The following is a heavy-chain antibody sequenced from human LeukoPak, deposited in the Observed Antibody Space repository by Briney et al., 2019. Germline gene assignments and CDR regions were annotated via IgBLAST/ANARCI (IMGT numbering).Heavy chain of an antibody. J-gene: IGHJ4*02. Sequence: SETLSLTCAVYGGSFSGYYWSWIRQPPGKGLEWIGEINHSGSTNYSSSLMSRVTISVDTSKNQFSLNLSSVTAADTAVYFCARAPHFFDTSGSRYYFDYWGQGALVTVSS. CDR2: INHSGST. V-gene: IGHV4-34*01. D-gene: IGHD3-22*01. CDR3: ARAPHFFDTSGSRYYFDY. CDR1: GGSFSGYY.